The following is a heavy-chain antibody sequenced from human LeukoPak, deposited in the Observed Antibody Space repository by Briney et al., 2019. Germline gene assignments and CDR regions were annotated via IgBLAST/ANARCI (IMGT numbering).Heavy chain of an antibody. CDR1: GFTFSSYG. CDR2: INYNGRNN. V-gene: IGHV3-30*02. J-gene: IGHJ4*02. D-gene: IGHD7-27*01. CDR3: AKDRRNWGSRVDY. Sequence: GGSLRLSCAASGFTFSSYGMHWVRQAPGKGLEWVSFINYNGRNNYYADSVKGRITISRDSSKNTLSLQMNSLRAEDTAIYYCAKDRRNWGSRVDYWGQGTLVTVSS.